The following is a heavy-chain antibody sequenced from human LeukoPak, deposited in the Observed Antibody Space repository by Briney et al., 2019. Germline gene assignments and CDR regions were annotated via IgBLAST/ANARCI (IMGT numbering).Heavy chain of an antibody. V-gene: IGHV3-7*01. CDR2: IQQDGSEK. Sequence: GGSLRLSCAASGFTFSSYSMSWVRQAPGKGLEWVANIQQDGSEKYYVDSVKGRFTTSRDSARNSLYLQMNSLRAEDTAVYYCARDQRGWQLLSRLRQLYWYFDLWGRGTLVTVSS. J-gene: IGHJ2*01. D-gene: IGHD1-26*01. CDR3: ARDQRGWQLLSRLRQLYWYFDL. CDR1: GFTFSSYS.